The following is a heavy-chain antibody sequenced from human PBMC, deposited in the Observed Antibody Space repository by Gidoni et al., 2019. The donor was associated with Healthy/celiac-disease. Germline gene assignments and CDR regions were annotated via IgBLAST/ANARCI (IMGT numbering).Heavy chain of an antibody. V-gene: IGHV1-69*06. CDR2: SIPIFGTA. Sequence: HVQVVQSGAELKKPRSSVKIACEASGGTFSSYAISWVRQAPGQGLEWMGGSIPIFGTANYAQKFQGSVTITEDKSTSTDYMDLSSLRSEDTAVYYCAIQGGELNFDYWGQGTLGTVSS. D-gene: IGHD1-26*01. CDR1: GGTFSSYA. J-gene: IGHJ4*02. CDR3: AIQGGELNFDY.